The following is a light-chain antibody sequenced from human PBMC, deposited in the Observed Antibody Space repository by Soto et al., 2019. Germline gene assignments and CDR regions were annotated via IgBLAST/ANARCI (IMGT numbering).Light chain of an antibody. J-gene: IGKJ4*01. CDR1: QGISSW. CDR3: QQTNSFRLT. V-gene: IGKV1D-12*01. Sequence: DIQMTQSPSSVSASVGDRVTITCRASQGISSWLAWYQRRPGKAPKLLIYAASTLQSGVPSRFSGSGSGTDFTLTISSLQPEDFATYYCQQTNSFRLTFGGGTKVEIK. CDR2: AAS.